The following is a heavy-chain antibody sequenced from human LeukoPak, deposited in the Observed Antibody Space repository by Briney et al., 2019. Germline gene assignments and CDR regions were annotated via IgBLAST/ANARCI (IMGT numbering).Heavy chain of an antibody. D-gene: IGHD5-12*01. V-gene: IGHV3-30-3*01. CDR1: GFTFSSYA. CDR2: ISYDGSNK. J-gene: IGHJ4*02. Sequence: PGGSLRLSCAASGFTFSSYAMHWVRQAPGKGLEWVAVISYDGSNKYYADSVKGRFTISRDNSKNTLYLQMNSLRAEDTAVYYCARDGGYSGYAGFDYWGQGTLVTVSS. CDR3: ARDGGYSGYAGFDY.